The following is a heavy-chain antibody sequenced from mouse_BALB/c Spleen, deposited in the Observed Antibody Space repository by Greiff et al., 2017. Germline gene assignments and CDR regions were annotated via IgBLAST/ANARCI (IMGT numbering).Heavy chain of an antibody. J-gene: IGHJ2*01. CDR2: IDPFNGGT. V-gene: IGHV1S135*01. CDR3: ARDDY. CDR1: GYSFTSYY. Sequence: VQLQQSGPELMTPGASVKISCKASGYSFTSYYMHWVKQSHGKSLEWIGYIDPFNGGTSYNQKFKGKATLTVDKSSSTAYMHLSSLTSEDSAVYYCARDDYWGQGTTLTVSA.